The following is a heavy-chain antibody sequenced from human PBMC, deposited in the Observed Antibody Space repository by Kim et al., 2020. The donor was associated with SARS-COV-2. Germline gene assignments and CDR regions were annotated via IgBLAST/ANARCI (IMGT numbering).Heavy chain of an antibody. D-gene: IGHD6-13*01. CDR3: ARDGFPRRYSSSWYGRDYYYYGMDV. V-gene: IGHV3-74*01. J-gene: IGHJ6*02. CDR1: GLTFSSYW. Sequence: GGSLRLSCAASGLTFSSYWMHWVRQAPGKGLVWVSRINSDGSSTSYADSVKGRFTISRDNAKNTLYLQMNSLRAEDTAVYYCARDGFPRRYSSSWYGRDYYYYGMDVWGQGTTVTVSS. CDR2: INSDGSST.